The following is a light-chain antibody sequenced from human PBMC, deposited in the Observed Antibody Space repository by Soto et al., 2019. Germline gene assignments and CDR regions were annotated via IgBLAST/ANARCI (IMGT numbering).Light chain of an antibody. J-gene: IGKJ1*01. Sequence: EILFTQSPGTPSFSPGERATLSFRTSQSVSSSYLAWYQQKPGQAHRLLISGAYSRATGIQDRFSGSGSGTDFTLTIRRLEPEDFAVYYCKQYGASRWTFGQGTKVDIK. CDR3: KQYGASRWT. V-gene: IGKV3-20*01. CDR2: GAY. CDR1: QSVSSSY.